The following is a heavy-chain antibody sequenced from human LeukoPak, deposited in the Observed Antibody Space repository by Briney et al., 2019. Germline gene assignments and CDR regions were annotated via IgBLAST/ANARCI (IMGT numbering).Heavy chain of an antibody. V-gene: IGHV3-33*01. CDR2: IWYDGSNK. J-gene: IGHJ4*02. Sequence: GGSLRLSCAASGFTFSNYGMHWVRQAPGKGLEWVALIWYDGSNKYYANSVRGRFTISRDNSKNTLYLQMKSLRVEDTAVYYCARAGVGAIYYFDYWGQGTLVTVSS. D-gene: IGHD1-26*01. CDR1: GFTFSNYG. CDR3: ARAGVGAIYYFDY.